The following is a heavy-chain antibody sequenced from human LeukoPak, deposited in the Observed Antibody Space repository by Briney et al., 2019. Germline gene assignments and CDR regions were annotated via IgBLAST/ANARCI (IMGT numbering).Heavy chain of an antibody. CDR2: ISAYNGNT. J-gene: IGHJ4*02. CDR3: GRSPISGSLDY. V-gene: IGHV1-18*01. CDR1: GYTFTSYG. D-gene: IGHD1-26*01. Sequence: ASVKVSCKASGYTFTSYGISWVRQAPGQGLEWMGWISAYNGNTNYAQKLQGRVTMTTDTSTSTAYMALGSVRADDTAVLYCGRSPISGSLDYWGQGTLVTVSS.